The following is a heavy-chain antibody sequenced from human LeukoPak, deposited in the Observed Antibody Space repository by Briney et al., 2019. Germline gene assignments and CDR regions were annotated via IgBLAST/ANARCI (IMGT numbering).Heavy chain of an antibody. D-gene: IGHD2/OR15-2a*01. CDR2: INADESST. V-gene: IGHV3-74*01. Sequence: GGSLRLSCAASGFTFISHWMHWVRQALGKGLVWVSRINADESSTSYADSVKGRFTISRDNAKNTLYLQMDSLRADDTAVYYCARGGFYHPGSFDYWGQGTLVTVPS. J-gene: IGHJ4*02. CDR1: GFTFISHW. CDR3: ARGGFYHPGSFDY.